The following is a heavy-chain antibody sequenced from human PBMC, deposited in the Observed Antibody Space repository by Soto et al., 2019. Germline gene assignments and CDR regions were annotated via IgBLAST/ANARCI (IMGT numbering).Heavy chain of an antibody. CDR2: IWYDGSNK. CDR1: GFTFSSYG. J-gene: IGHJ6*02. V-gene: IGHV3-33*01. D-gene: IGHD3-3*01. CDR3: GRETRILGVVISRRDYYGMDV. Sequence: GGSLRLSCAASGFTFSSYGMHWVRQAPGKGLEWVAVIWYDGSNKYYADSVKGRFTISRDNSKNTLYLQMNSLRAEDRGVYYGGRETRILGVVISRRDYYGMDVWGQGTTVTVSS.